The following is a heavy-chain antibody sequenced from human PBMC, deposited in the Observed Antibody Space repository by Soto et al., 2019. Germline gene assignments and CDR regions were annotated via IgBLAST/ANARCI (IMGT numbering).Heavy chain of an antibody. V-gene: IGHV3-48*01. J-gene: IGHJ4*02. CDR3: ARSNLIAVAAAYYFDY. CDR1: GFTFSSYS. Sequence: EVQLVESGGGLVQPGGSLRLSCAASGFTFSSYSMNWVRQAPGKGLEWVSYISSSSSTIYYADSVKGRFTISRDNAKNSRYLQMNSLRAEDTAVYYCARSNLIAVAAAYYFDYWGQGTLVTVSS. CDR2: ISSSSSTI. D-gene: IGHD6-19*01.